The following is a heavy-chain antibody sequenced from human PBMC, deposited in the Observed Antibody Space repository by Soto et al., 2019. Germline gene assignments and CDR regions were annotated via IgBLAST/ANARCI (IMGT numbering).Heavy chain of an antibody. D-gene: IGHD3-10*01. Sequence: QLQLQESGPGLVKPSETLSLTCTVSGGSISSSSYYWGWIRQPPGKGLEWIGSIYYSGSTYYNPSLKSRVTISVDTSKNQFSLKLSSVTAADTAVYYCARHSSGEVWFGELLNHPPLYYDYYGMDVW. CDR1: GGSISSSSYY. J-gene: IGHJ6*01. CDR3: ARHSSGEVWFGELLNHPPLYYDYYGMDV. V-gene: IGHV4-39*01. CDR2: IYYSGST.